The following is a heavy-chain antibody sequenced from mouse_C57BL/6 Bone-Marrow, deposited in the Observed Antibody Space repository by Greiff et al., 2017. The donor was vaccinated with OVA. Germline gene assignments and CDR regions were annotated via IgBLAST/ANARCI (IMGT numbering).Heavy chain of an antibody. D-gene: IGHD2-5*01. CDR1: GFTFSSYA. CDR2: ISDGGSYT. CDR3: ARDRYYSNRFAD. Sequence: EVQLVESGGGLVKPGGSLKLSCAASGFTFSSYAMSWVRQTPEKRLEWVATISDGGSYTYYPDNVKGRFTISRDNAKNNLYLQMSHLKSEDTAMYYCARDRYYSNRFADWGQGTLVTVSA. V-gene: IGHV5-4*01. J-gene: IGHJ3*01.